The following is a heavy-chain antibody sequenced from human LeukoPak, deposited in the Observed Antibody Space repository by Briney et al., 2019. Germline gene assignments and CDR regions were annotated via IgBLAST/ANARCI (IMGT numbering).Heavy chain of an antibody. V-gene: IGHV3-48*03. J-gene: IGHJ3*02. D-gene: IGHD3-22*01. CDR1: GFTFSSYE. CDR3: ARQAYYYDSSGYSNSHDAFDI. Sequence: GGSLRLSCAASGFTFSSYEMNWVRQAPGKGLEWVSYISSSGSTIYYADSVKGRFTISSDNAKNSLYLQMNSLRAEDTAVYYCARQAYYYDSSGYSNSHDAFDIWGQGTMVTVSS. CDR2: ISSSGSTI.